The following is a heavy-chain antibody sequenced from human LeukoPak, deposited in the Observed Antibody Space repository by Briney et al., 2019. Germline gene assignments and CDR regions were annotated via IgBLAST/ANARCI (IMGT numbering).Heavy chain of an antibody. CDR2: MNPNSGNT. D-gene: IGHD3-22*01. CDR1: GYTCTSYD. CDR3: ARGHHYYDSSGYDAFDI. Sequence: GASVKVSCKASGYTCTSYDINWVRQATGQGLEWMGWMNPNSGNTGYAQKFQGRVTMTRNTSISTAYMELSSLRSEDTAVYYCARGHHYYDSSGYDAFDIWGQGTMVTVSS. V-gene: IGHV1-8*01. J-gene: IGHJ3*02.